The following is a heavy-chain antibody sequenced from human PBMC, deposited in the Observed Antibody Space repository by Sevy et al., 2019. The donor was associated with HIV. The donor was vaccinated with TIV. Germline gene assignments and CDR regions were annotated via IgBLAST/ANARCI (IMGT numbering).Heavy chain of an antibody. V-gene: IGHV3-23*01. J-gene: IGHJ6*02. Sequence: GGSLRLSCADSRFTFSSYDMSWVRQAPGKGLEWVSGISGSGGSTYYADSIKGRFTISRDNSKNTVYLQMNSLRAEDTAVYYCAKGEATNYYGMDVWGQGTTVTVSS. CDR2: ISGSGGST. CDR1: RFTFSSYD. D-gene: IGHD1-26*01. CDR3: AKGEATNYYGMDV.